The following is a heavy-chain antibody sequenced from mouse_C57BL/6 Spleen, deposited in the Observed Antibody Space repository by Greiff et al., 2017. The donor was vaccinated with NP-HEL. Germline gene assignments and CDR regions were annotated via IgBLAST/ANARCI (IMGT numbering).Heavy chain of an antibody. D-gene: IGHD4-1*01. Sequence: QVQLQQPGAELVRPGTSVKLSCKASGYTFTSYWMHWVKQRPGQGLEWIGVIDPSDSYTNYNQKFKGKATLTVDTSSSTAYMQLSSLTSEDSAVYYCARRKLTGNFDYWGQGTTLTVSS. CDR3: ARRKLTGNFDY. CDR2: IDPSDSYT. V-gene: IGHV1-59*01. J-gene: IGHJ2*01. CDR1: GYTFTSYW.